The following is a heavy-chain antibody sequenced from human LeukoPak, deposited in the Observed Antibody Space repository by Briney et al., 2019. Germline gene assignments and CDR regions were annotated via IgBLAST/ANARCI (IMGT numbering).Heavy chain of an antibody. CDR2: IWYDGSNT. J-gene: IGHJ6*02. V-gene: IGHV3-33*01. CDR3: ARDNSGGSYGMDV. Sequence: GGSLRLSCAASGFIFSTYGMHWVRQAPGKGLEWVAVIWYDGSNTYYADSVKGRFTISRDNSRNTLYLQMNSVRAEDTAMYYCARDNSGGSYGMDVWGQGTTVTVSS. CDR1: GFIFSTYG. D-gene: IGHD1-26*01.